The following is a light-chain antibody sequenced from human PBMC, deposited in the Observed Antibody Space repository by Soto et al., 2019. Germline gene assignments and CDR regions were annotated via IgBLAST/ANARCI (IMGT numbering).Light chain of an antibody. CDR1: QDIRSY. V-gene: IGKV1-12*01. CDR3: QQGSSFPIT. J-gene: IGKJ5*01. CDR2: GAF. Sequence: DIQMTQSPSSVSASVGDRVTVTCRASQDIRSYLAWYQQKPGGAPKLLIYGAFNLQSGVPSRFSGSGSGTDFTLTISSLQPEDFATYYCQQGSSFPITFGQGTRLE.